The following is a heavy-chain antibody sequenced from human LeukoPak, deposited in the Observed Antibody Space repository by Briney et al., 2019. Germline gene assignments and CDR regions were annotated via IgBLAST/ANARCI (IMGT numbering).Heavy chain of an antibody. D-gene: IGHD5-12*01. CDR1: GFTFSSSA. CDR2: ISPSGTNT. Sequence: GGSLRLSCAASGFTFSSSAMDWVRQGPGKGLEWVSGISPSGTNTYYADSVKGRFTISRDNSKKTLYLQMNSLRAGDTAVYYCAKDRDIVATHRLDYWGQGTLVTVSS. V-gene: IGHV3-23*01. J-gene: IGHJ4*02. CDR3: AKDRDIVATHRLDY.